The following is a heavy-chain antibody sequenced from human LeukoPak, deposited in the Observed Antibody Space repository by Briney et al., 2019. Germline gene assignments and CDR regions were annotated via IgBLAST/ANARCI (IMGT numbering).Heavy chain of an antibody. CDR1: GYSISSGYY. Sequence: SETLSLTCTVSGYSISSGYYWGWIRQPPGKGLGWIGSIYHSGSTYYNPSLKSRVTISVDTSKNQFSLKLSSVTAADTAVYYCASPGQQLVSDAFDIWGQGTMVTVSS. CDR2: IYHSGST. J-gene: IGHJ3*02. D-gene: IGHD6-6*01. CDR3: ASPGQQLVSDAFDI. V-gene: IGHV4-38-2*02.